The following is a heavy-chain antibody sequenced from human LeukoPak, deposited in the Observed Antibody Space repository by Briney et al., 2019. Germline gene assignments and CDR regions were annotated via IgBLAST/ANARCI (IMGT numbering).Heavy chain of an antibody. Sequence: GGSLRLSCTASGFTLSNYWMSWVRQAPGKALEWVANIKQDGSGKYYVDSVRGRFTISRDNAKNSLYLQMNSLRAEDTAVYYCARASRGGATLNFDYWGQGTLVTVSS. CDR2: IKQDGSGK. CDR1: GFTLSNYW. V-gene: IGHV3-7*03. J-gene: IGHJ4*02. CDR3: ARASRGGATLNFDY. D-gene: IGHD1-26*01.